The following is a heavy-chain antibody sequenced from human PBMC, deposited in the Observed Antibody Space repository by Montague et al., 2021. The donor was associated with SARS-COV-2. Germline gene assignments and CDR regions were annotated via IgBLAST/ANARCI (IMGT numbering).Heavy chain of an antibody. CDR1: GGSFSGYY. CDR3: ACGEITTRGLIYYYGMDV. CDR2: INHSGST. D-gene: IGHD4-11*01. V-gene: IGHV4-34*01. J-gene: IGHJ6*02. Sequence: SETLSLTCAVYGGSFSGYYWTWIRQPPRKGLEWIGEINHSGSTNYNPSLKSRVTISVDTSKNQFSLKLSSVTAADTAVYYCACGEITTRGLIYYYGMDVGGEGTRVPVSS.